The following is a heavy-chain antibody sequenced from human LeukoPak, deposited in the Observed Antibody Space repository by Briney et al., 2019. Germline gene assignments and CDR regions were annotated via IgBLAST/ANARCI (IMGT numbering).Heavy chain of an antibody. Sequence: GGSLRLSCAASGFTFSSYSMNWVRQAPGKGLEWVSSISSSSSYIYYADSVKGRFTISRDNAKNSLYLQMNSLRAEDTAVYYCAKSPHYGDDYFDYWGQGTLVTVSS. V-gene: IGHV3-21*04. D-gene: IGHD4-17*01. CDR2: ISSSSSYI. CDR3: AKSPHYGDDYFDY. CDR1: GFTFSSYS. J-gene: IGHJ4*02.